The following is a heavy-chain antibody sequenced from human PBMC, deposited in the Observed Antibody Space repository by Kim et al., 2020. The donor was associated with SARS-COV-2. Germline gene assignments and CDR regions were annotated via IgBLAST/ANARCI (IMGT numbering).Heavy chain of an antibody. CDR2: ISSSSSTI. CDR1: GFTFSSYS. J-gene: IGHJ6*02. V-gene: IGHV3-48*02. Sequence: GGSLRLSCAASGFTFSSYSMNWVRQAPGKGLEWVSYISSSSSTIYYADSVKGRFTISRDNAKNSLYLQMNSLRDEDTAVYYCASQLGDSIHSYYYGMDVWGQGNTVTVSS. CDR3: ASQLGDSIHSYYYGMDV. D-gene: IGHD3-3*02.